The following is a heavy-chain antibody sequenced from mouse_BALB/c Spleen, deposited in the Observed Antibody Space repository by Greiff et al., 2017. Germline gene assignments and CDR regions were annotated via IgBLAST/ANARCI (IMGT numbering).Heavy chain of an antibody. J-gene: IGHJ4*01. V-gene: IGHV1-87*01. CDR1: GYTFTSYW. CDR2: IYPGDGDT. D-gene: IGHD2-4*01. Sequence: VQLQQSGAELARPGASVKLSCKASGYTFTSYWMQWVKQRPGQGLEWIGAIYPGDGDTRYTQKFKGKATLTADKSSSTAYMQLSSLASEDSAVYYCARLFFYYDYDGAMDYWGQGTSVTVSS. CDR3: ARLFFYYDYDGAMDY.